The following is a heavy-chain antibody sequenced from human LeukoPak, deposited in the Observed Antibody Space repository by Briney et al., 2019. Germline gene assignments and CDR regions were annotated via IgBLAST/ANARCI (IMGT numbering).Heavy chain of an antibody. D-gene: IGHD2-2*01. CDR2: IYTSGST. J-gene: IGHJ4*02. Sequence: SETLSLTCTVSGGSISSCYWSWIRQPPGKGLEWIGYIYTSGSTNYNPSLKSRVIISVDTSKNQFSLKLSSVTAADTAVYYCANTRSSTRGYYFDYWGQGTLVTVSS. CDR3: ANTRSSTRGYYFDY. V-gene: IGHV4-4*09. CDR1: GGSISSCY.